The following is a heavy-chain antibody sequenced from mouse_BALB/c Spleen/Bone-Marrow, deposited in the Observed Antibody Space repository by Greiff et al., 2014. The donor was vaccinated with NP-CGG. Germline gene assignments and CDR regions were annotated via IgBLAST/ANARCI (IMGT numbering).Heavy chain of an antibody. CDR3: TRSGGYYFDY. J-gene: IGHJ2*01. V-gene: IGHV1-69*02. CDR2: IYPSDSYT. CDR1: GYTFTSYW. Sequence: HVQLQQSGAELVRPGASVKLSCKASGYTFTSYWINWVKQRPGQGLEWIGNIYPSDSYTNYNQKFKDKATLTVDKSSSTAYMQXXXXTSEDSAVYYCTRSGGYYFDYWGQGTTLTVSS.